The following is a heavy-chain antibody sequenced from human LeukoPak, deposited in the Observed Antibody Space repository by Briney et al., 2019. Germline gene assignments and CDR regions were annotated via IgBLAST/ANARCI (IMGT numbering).Heavy chain of an antibody. V-gene: IGHV3-20*04. CDR3: AELGITMIGGV. CDR1: GFIFNDYG. D-gene: IGHD3-10*02. CDR2: IIRNGGAT. Sequence: GGSLRLSCVASGFIFNDYGMNWVRQVPGKGLEWVSGIIRNGGATGYTDSVQGRFTLSRDNAKNSLSLQMNSLRAEDTAVYYCAELGITMIGGVWGKGTTVTISS. J-gene: IGHJ6*04.